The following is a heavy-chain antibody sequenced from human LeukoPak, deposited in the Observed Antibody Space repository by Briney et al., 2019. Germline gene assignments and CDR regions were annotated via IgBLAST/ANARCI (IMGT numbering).Heavy chain of an antibody. V-gene: IGHV4-59*12. CDR1: GGSISFYY. D-gene: IGHD4-23*01. CDR2: IYDSGST. CDR3: ARDRIDYGGNEAGFDY. Sequence: SETLSLTCTVSGGSISFYYWSWIRQIPGKGLEWIGYIYDSGSTNYNPSLKSRVTMSVDTSKNQFSLKLRSVTAADTAVYYCARDRIDYGGNEAGFDYWGQGALVTVSS. J-gene: IGHJ4*02.